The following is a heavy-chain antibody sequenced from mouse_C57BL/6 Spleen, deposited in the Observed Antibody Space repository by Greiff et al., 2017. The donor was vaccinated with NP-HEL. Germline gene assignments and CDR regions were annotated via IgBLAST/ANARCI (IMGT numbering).Heavy chain of an antibody. CDR2: INPNNGGT. D-gene: IGHD2-4*01. CDR3: ARSDYDVAWFAY. J-gene: IGHJ3*01. V-gene: IGHV1-26*01. CDR1: GYTFTDYY. Sequence: EVKLQQSGPELVKPGASVKISCKASGYTFTDYYMNWVKQSHGKSLEWIGDINPNNGGTSYNQKFKGKATLTVDKSSSTAYMELRSLTSEDSAVYYCARSDYDVAWFAYWGQGTLVTVSA.